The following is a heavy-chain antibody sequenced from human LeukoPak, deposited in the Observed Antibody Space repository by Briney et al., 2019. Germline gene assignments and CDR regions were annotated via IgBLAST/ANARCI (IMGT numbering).Heavy chain of an antibody. J-gene: IGHJ4*02. CDR3: AREDYSSGWSGKNDY. CDR1: GFSFSNYW. V-gene: IGHV3-7*01. D-gene: IGHD6-19*01. CDR2: IKEDGSEK. Sequence: GGSLRLSCAASGFSFSNYWTSWVRQAPGKGLEWVANIKEDGSEKYYVDSVKGRFTISRDNAKNSLYLHMNSLRAEDTAVYYCAREDYSSGWSGKNDYWGQGTLVTVSS.